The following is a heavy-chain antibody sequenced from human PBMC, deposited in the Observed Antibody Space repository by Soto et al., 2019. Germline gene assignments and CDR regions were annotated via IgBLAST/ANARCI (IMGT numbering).Heavy chain of an antibody. J-gene: IGHJ4*02. V-gene: IGHV4-59*01. Sequence: PSETLSLTCTVSGGSISSYYWSWIRQPPGKGLEWIGYIYYSGRTNYNPSLKSRVTISVDTSKNQFSLNLSSVTAADTAVYYCARDHGPWGSDFDYWGQGTLVTVSS. CDR2: IYYSGRT. D-gene: IGHD3-16*01. CDR3: ARDHGPWGSDFDY. CDR1: GGSISSYY.